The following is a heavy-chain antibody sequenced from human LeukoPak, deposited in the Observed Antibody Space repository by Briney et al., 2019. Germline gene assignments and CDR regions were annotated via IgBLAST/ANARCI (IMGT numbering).Heavy chain of an antibody. CDR1: GFTFSGYY. CDR3: AKNFGHQQFDS. CDR2: IKEDRSVK. J-gene: IGHJ4*02. D-gene: IGHD3/OR15-3a*01. V-gene: IGHV3-7*01. Sequence: GGSLRLSCAASGFTFSGYYMSWVRQAPGKGLEGVANIKEDRSVKNYVDSVKGRFTISRDDTKNSLYLQMNSLRAEDTAVYYCAKNFGHQQFDSWGQGTLVIVSS.